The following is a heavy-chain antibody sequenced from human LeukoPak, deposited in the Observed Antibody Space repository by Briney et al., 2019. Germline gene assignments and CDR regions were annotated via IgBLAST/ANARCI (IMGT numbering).Heavy chain of an antibody. Sequence: GGSLRLSCAASGFTFSSYAMHWVRQAPGKGLEWVAVISYTRSNKYYADSVKGRFTFSRDISKNTLYLQMNSLRTEDTAVYYCARDPMKNSQVGTSFDYWGQGTLVTVSS. V-gene: IGHV3-30*04. CDR3: ARDPMKNSQVGTSFDY. D-gene: IGHD1-26*01. J-gene: IGHJ4*02. CDR2: ISYTRSNK. CDR1: GFTFSSYA.